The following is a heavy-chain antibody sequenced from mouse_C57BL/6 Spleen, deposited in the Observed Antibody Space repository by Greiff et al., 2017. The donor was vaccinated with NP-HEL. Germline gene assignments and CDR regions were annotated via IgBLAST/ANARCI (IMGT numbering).Heavy chain of an antibody. CDR3: ARGDDYDEGAMDY. D-gene: IGHD2-4*01. CDR2: ISSGGSYT. Sequence: DVMLVESGGDLVKPGGSLKLSCAASGFTFSSYGMSWVRQTPDKRLEWVATISSGGSYTYYPDSVKGRFTISRDNAKNTLYLQMSSLKSEDTAMYYCARGDDYDEGAMDYWGQGTSVTVSS. J-gene: IGHJ4*01. CDR1: GFTFSSYG. V-gene: IGHV5-6*02.